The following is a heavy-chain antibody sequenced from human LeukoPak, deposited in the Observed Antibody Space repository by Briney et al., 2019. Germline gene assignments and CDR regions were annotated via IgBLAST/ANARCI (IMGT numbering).Heavy chain of an antibody. CDR1: GYAFTSYG. Sequence: ASVKVSCKASGYAFTSYGISWVRQAPGQGLEWMGWISAYNGNTNYAQKLQGRVTMTTDTSTSTAYMELRSLRSDDTAVYYCARGSGNTNMVATNWFDPWGQGTLVTVSS. D-gene: IGHD1-14*01. J-gene: IGHJ5*02. CDR3: ARGSGNTNMVATNWFDP. V-gene: IGHV1-18*01. CDR2: ISAYNGNT.